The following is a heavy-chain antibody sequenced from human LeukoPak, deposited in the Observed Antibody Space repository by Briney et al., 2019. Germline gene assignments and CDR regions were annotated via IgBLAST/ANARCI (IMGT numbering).Heavy chain of an antibody. CDR3: ARDLSSSWYDGLYYFDY. J-gene: IGHJ4*02. Sequence: ASVKVSCKASGYTFTGYYMHWVRQAPGQRLEWMGWINPNSGGTNYAQKFQGRVTMTRDTSISTAYMELSRLRSDDTAVYYCARDLSSSWYDGLYYFDYWGQGTLVTVSS. D-gene: IGHD6-13*01. V-gene: IGHV1-2*02. CDR2: INPNSGGT. CDR1: GYTFTGYY.